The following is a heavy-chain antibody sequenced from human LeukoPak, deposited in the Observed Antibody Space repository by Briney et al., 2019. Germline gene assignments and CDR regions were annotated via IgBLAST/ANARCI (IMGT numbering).Heavy chain of an antibody. J-gene: IGHJ6*02. D-gene: IGHD5-24*01. CDR2: INGDGSST. CDR3: ARDRGYVMDV. Sequence: GGSLRLSCAASGFTFSSYWMHWGRQAPGKGLVWVSRINGDGSSTSYAASVKGRFTISRDNAKNTLYLQMNSLRAEDTAVYYCARDRGYVMDVWGQGTTVTVSS. V-gene: IGHV3-74*01. CDR1: GFTFSSYW.